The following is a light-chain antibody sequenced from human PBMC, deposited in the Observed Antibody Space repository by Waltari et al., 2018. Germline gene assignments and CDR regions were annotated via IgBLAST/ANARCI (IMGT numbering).Light chain of an antibody. V-gene: IGKV4-1*01. CDR2: WAS. CDR1: QRVLSSSNNKNY. Sequence: DIVMTQSPDSLAVSLGERATINCKSSQRVLSSSNNKNYLGWNQQKPGQPPNLLISWASTRESGFPDRFSGSGSETDCTLTLSSLQAEDVAVYYCQQCCSFPYTFGQGTKLGIK. CDR3: QQCCSFPYT. J-gene: IGKJ2*01.